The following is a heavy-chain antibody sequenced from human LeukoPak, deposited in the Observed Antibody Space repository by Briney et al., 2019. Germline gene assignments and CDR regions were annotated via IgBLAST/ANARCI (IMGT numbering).Heavy chain of an antibody. V-gene: IGHV3-66*01. CDR2: IYGGNST. CDR3: AKGGYSGHEFDF. J-gene: IGHJ5*01. CDR1: GFIVSDNY. D-gene: IGHD5-12*01. Sequence: PGGSLRLSCAASGFIVSDNYTSWVRQAPGKGLEWLAVIYGGNSTYYAASVKGRFTISRDTSKNTLYLQMNSLTVEDTAVYYCAKGGYSGHEFDFWGQGALVTVSS.